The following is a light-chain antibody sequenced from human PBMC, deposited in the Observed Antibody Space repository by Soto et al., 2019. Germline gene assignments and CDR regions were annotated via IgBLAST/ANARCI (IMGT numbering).Light chain of an antibody. V-gene: IGLV2-14*01. Sequence: QSALTQPASVSGSPGQSITISCTGNSSDVGGYNYVSWYQQHPGKAPKLMIYDVSNRPSGVSNRFSGSKSGNTASLTISGLQAEDEAEYYCSSYTSSSTLVFGGGTKLTVL. CDR2: DVS. J-gene: IGLJ2*01. CDR1: SSDVGGYNY. CDR3: SSYTSSSTLV.